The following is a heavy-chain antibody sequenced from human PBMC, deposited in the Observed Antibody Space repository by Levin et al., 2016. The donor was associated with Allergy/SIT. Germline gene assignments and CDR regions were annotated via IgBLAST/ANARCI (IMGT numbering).Heavy chain of an antibody. V-gene: IGHV1-18*01. D-gene: IGHD3-22*01. J-gene: IGHJ3*02. CDR2: ISTYNANT. Sequence: ASVKVSCKSSGYSFTSYGISWVRQAPGQGLEWLGWISTYNANTKYAKKVQGRATMTTDTSTSTAYMELRSLRSDDTAVYYCARDDSPYYYESSGYSSDAFNIWGQGTMVTVSS. CDR1: GYSFTSYG. CDR3: ARDDSPYYYESSGYSSDAFNI.